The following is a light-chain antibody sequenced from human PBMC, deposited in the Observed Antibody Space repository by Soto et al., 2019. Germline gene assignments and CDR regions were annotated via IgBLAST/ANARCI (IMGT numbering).Light chain of an antibody. Sequence: QSVLTQPRSVSGSPGQSVIISCTGTSNDVGAYDYVSWYQQLPGKAPKLVIYDVSKRPSGVPARFSGSKSGNTASLTISGLQAGDEADYFCCSYAVRDTFFVFGIGTKVTVL. CDR2: DVS. CDR1: SNDVGAYDY. CDR3: CSYAVRDTFFV. J-gene: IGLJ1*01. V-gene: IGLV2-11*01.